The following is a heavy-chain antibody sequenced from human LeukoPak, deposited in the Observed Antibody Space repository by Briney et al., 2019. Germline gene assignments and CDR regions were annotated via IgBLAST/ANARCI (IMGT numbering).Heavy chain of an antibody. CDR3: ASDISNKGFDY. D-gene: IGHD3-3*02. Sequence: PGGSLRLSCAASGFTFSDYWMTWVRQAPGKGLQWVANIKDDGSETYYVDSVKGRFTISRDNAKNSLYLQMNSLRAEDTAVYYCASDISNKGFDYWGQGTLVTVSS. CDR2: IKDDGSET. V-gene: IGHV3-7*01. J-gene: IGHJ4*02. CDR1: GFTFSDYW.